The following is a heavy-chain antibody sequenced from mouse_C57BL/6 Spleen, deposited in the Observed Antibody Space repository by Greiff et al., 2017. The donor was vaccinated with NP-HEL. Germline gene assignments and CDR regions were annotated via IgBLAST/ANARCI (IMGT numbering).Heavy chain of an antibody. V-gene: IGHV1-82*01. J-gene: IGHJ1*03. CDR2: IYPGDGDT. Sequence: VQLQQSGPELVKPGASVKISCKASGYAFSSSWMNWVKQRPGKGLEWIGRIYPGDGDTNYNGKFKGKATLTADKSSSTAYMQLSSLTSEDSAVYFCARRPYYGSINWYFDVWGTGTTVTVSS. D-gene: IGHD1-1*01. CDR3: ARRPYYGSINWYFDV. CDR1: GYAFSSSW.